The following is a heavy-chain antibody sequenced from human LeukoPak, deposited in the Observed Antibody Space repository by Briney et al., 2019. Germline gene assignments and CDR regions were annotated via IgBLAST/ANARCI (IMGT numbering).Heavy chain of an antibody. Sequence: PSETLSLTCTVSGDSISSSSYYWGWIRQPPGQGLEWIGSIYSGATTYYNPPLKGRVTISVDTSKNQFSLKLSSVTAADTAVYYCARHVGLRLGELSLWGQGTLVTVSS. J-gene: IGHJ4*02. CDR3: ARHVGLRLGELSL. CDR2: IYSGATT. D-gene: IGHD3-16*02. CDR1: GDSISSSSYY. V-gene: IGHV4-39*01.